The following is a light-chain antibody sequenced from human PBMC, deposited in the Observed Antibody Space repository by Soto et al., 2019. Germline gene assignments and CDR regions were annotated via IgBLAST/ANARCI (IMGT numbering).Light chain of an antibody. Sequence: EIVLTQSPGTLSLSPGERATLSCRASQSVSSSYVAWYQQRPGQAPRLLIYAISTRATGVPDRFSGSGSGTDFTLTISRLGPEDFAMYYCQQYGTSRWTFAQGTKV. CDR1: QSVSSSY. J-gene: IGKJ1*01. CDR2: AIS. V-gene: IGKV3-20*01. CDR3: QQYGTSRWT.